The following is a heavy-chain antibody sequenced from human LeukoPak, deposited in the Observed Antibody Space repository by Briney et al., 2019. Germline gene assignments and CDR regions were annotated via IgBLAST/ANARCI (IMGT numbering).Heavy chain of an antibody. CDR2: ISSSSSTI. D-gene: IGHD2-2*01. Sequence: PGGSLRLSCAASGFTFSTYSMNWVRQAPGKGLEWVSYISSSSSTIYYADSVKGRFTISRDNAKNSLYLQMNGLRDEDTAVYYCARRCSSTSCYYYYGMDVWGQGTTVTVSS. J-gene: IGHJ6*02. CDR3: ARRCSSTSCYYYYGMDV. V-gene: IGHV3-48*02. CDR1: GFTFSTYS.